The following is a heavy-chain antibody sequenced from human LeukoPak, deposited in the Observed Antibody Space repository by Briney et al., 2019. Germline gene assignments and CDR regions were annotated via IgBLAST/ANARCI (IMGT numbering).Heavy chain of an antibody. CDR3: ARESPYYGGNSRSYYYYMDV. V-gene: IGHV4-59*01. CDR2: IYYSGST. CDR1: GGSISSYY. Sequence: SETLSLTRTVSGGSISSYYWSWIRQPPGKGLEWIGYIYYSGSTNYNPSLKSRVTISVDTSKNQFSLKLSSVTAADTAVYYCARESPYYGGNSRSYYYYMDVWGKGTTVTVSS. D-gene: IGHD4-23*01. J-gene: IGHJ6*03.